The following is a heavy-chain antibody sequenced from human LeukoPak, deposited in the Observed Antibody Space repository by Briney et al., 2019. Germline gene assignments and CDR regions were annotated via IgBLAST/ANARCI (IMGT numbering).Heavy chain of an antibody. CDR2: IFGSGGSA. Sequence: GGSLRLSCVASAFTFNSYAMYWVRQAPGKGLEWISGIFGSGGSAHYADSVKGRFTISRDNSKNTVYLQLDSLRVEDTAVYYCGKTTVGYSSGRYPGWPVDYWGQGALVTVSS. CDR1: AFTFNSYA. D-gene: IGHD2-15*01. V-gene: IGHV3-23*01. CDR3: GKTTVGYSSGRYPGWPVDY. J-gene: IGHJ4*02.